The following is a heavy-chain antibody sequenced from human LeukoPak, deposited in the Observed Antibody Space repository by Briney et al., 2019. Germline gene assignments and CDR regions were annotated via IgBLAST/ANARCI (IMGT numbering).Heavy chain of an antibody. CDR2: INHSGST. J-gene: IGHJ4*02. D-gene: IGHD6-13*01. Sequence: SETLSLTCAVYGGSFSGYYWSWIRQPPGKGLEWIGEINHSGSTNYNPSLKSRVTTSVDTSKNQFSLKLSSVTAADTAVYYCARGEQQLGFDYWGQGTLVTVSS. CDR3: ARGEQQLGFDY. CDR1: GGSFSGYY. V-gene: IGHV4-34*01.